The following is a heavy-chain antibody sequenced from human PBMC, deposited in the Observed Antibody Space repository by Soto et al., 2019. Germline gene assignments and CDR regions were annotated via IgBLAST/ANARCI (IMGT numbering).Heavy chain of an antibody. V-gene: IGHV3-15*01. Sequence: GGSLRLSCAASGFTFSNAWMSWVRQAPGKGLEWVGRIKGEADGGTTDYAAPVKGRFTISRDHLKDTLYLHINSLKTEDTAVYYCTTGLSNGYYNFDYWGQGT. CDR1: GFTFSNAW. J-gene: IGHJ4*02. CDR3: TTGLSNGYYNFDY. CDR2: IKGEADGGTT. D-gene: IGHD3-22*01.